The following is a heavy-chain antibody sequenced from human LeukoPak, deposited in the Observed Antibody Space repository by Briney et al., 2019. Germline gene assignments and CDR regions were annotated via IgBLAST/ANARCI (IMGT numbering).Heavy chain of an antibody. Sequence: PGGSLRLSWAVSGLTVSINYMSWVRQAPGQGLKWVSLIYTSGSTYYADSVRRRLTISRDKSQKTLYLQMTSLRAEDTAVYYCAKSDSDTLSAYDNWGQVTLVTVYS. CDR2: IYTSGST. J-gene: IGHJ4*02. V-gene: IGHV3-53*01. CDR3: AKSDSDTLSAYDN. D-gene: IGHD3-9*01. CDR1: GLTVSINY.